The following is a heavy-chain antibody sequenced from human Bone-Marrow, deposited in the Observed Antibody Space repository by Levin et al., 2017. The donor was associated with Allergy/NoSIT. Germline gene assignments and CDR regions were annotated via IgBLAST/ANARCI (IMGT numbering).Heavy chain of an antibody. J-gene: IGHJ1*01. Sequence: RSGGSLRLSCAASGFTFNSYWMSWVRQAPGKGLEWVATIKEDGSERYYVGSVEGRYTISRDNAKSSVYLQMSSLRAEDTAVYYCARVKDCSDGTCQVHHSPQHWGRGTLVSVSS. CDR1: GFTFNSYW. D-gene: IGHD2-15*01. V-gene: IGHV3-7*01. CDR2: IKEDGSER. CDR3: ARVKDCSDGTCQVHHSPQH.